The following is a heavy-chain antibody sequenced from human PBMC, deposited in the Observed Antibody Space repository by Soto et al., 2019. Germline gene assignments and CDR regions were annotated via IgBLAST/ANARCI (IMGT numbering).Heavy chain of an antibody. CDR2: ISANGQGI. D-gene: IGHD2-2*01. V-gene: IGHV3-23*01. CDR1: GFTFTYYA. Sequence: GGSMRLSCTASGFTFTYYAFSWVRQAPGKGLEWVSAISANGQGIYYADSVRGRFTISRDNSKNTVFLHMDSLRAEDTAVYYCAKDRDYPRDQFHYWGQGTLVTVSS. CDR3: AKDRDYPRDQFHY. J-gene: IGHJ4*02.